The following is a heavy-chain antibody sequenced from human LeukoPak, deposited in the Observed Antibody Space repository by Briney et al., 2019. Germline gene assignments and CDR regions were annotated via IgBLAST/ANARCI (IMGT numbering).Heavy chain of an antibody. V-gene: IGHV3-7*01. CDR2: IKQDGSEK. Sequence: GGSLRLSCAASGFTFSSYWMSWVRQAPGKGLEWVANIKQDGSEKYYVDSVKGRFTISRDNAKNSLYLQMNSLRAEDTAVYYCAREARQQLGLYYYYYYMDVWGKGTTVTVSS. CDR3: AREARQQLGLYYYYYYMDV. J-gene: IGHJ6*03. D-gene: IGHD6-13*01. CDR1: GFTFSSYW.